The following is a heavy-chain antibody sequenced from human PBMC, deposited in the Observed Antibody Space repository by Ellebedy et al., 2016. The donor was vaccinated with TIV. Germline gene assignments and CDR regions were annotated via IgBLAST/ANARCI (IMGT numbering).Heavy chain of an antibody. D-gene: IGHD5-12*01. V-gene: IGHV3-23*01. CDR3: ARGGLNYFDY. J-gene: IGHJ4*02. CDR2: ITGGVAST. Sequence: RGSLRLSXAASGFSFSNDAMSWVRQAPGKGLEWVSAITGGVASTYYADSVKGRFTISRDNSRTTLYLQMNSLRAEDTAVYYCARGGLNYFDYWGQGTLVTVSS. CDR1: GFSFSNDA.